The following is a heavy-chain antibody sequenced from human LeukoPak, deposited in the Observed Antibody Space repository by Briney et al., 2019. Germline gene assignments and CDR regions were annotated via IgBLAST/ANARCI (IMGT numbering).Heavy chain of an antibody. V-gene: IGHV4-31*03. D-gene: IGHD5-12*01. CDR1: GGSISSGGYY. CDR2: IYYSGST. Sequence: SETLSLTCTVSGGSISSGGYYWSWIRQHPGKGLEWIGYIYYSGSTYYNPSLKSRVTISVDTSKNQFSLKLSSVTAADTAVYYCARMGGYSGYATHWGQGTLVTVSS. CDR3: ARMGGYSGYATH. J-gene: IGHJ4*02.